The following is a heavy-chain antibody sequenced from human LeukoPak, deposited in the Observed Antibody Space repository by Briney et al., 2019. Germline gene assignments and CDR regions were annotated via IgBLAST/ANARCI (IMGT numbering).Heavy chain of an antibody. CDR3: ARGGGRSVTYYFDS. CDR1: GYTFTSYG. J-gene: IGHJ4*02. CDR2: ISAYNGNT. V-gene: IGHV1-18*01. Sequence: GASVKVSCKASGYTFTSYGISWVRQAPGQGLEWMGWISAYNGNTNYAQKLQGRVTMTTDTSTSTVYMELSSLRSEDTAVYYCARGGGRSVTYYFDSWGQGALVTVSS. D-gene: IGHD1-26*01.